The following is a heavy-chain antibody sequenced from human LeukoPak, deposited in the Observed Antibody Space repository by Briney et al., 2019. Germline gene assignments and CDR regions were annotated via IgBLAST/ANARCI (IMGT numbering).Heavy chain of an antibody. J-gene: IGHJ4*02. CDR2: INPNSGGT. CDR3: ARVRTTLYSSSVPYFDY. CDR1: GYTFTGYY. D-gene: IGHD6-13*01. V-gene: IGHV1-2*02. Sequence: ASVKVSCKASGYTFTGYYMHCVRQAPGHGLEWMGWINPNSGGTNYAQKFPGRVTMTRDTSISTAYMELSRLRSDDTAVYYCARVRTTLYSSSVPYFDYWGQGTLVTVSS.